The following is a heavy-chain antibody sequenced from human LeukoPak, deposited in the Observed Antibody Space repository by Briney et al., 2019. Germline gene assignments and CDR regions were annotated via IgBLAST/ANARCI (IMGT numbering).Heavy chain of an antibody. V-gene: IGHV4-39*07. CDR3: ARGRYSYGLHYYYYYMDV. Sequence: SETLSLTCTVSGGSISSSSYYWGWIRQPPGKGLEWIGSIYYSGSTYYNPSLKSRVTISVDTSKNQFSLKLSSVTAADTAVYYCARGRYSYGLHYYYYYMDVWGKGTTVTVSS. CDR1: GGSISSSSYY. D-gene: IGHD5-18*01. CDR2: IYYSGST. J-gene: IGHJ6*03.